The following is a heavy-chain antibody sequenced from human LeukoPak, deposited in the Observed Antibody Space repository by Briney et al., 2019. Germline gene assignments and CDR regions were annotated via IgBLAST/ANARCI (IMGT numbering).Heavy chain of an antibody. V-gene: IGHV5-10-1*01. CDR2: IDPSDSYT. CDR1: GYSFTTYW. CDR3: ARRQGCSSTSCPPDY. J-gene: IGHJ4*02. Sequence: GESLKISCKGSGYSFTTYWITWVRQMPGKGLEWMGRIDPSDSYTNYSPSFQGHFTISADKSISTAYPQWSSLKAPDTAMYYCARRQGCSSTSCPPDYWGQGTLATVSP. D-gene: IGHD2-2*01.